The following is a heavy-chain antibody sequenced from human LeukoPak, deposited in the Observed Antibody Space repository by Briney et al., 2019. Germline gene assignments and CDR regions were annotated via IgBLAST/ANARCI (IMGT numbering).Heavy chain of an antibody. V-gene: IGHV5-51*01. CDR3: ARRHSYCTSSSCYLYLDT. Sequence: GESLKISCNGSGYSFATYWIAWVRQMPGKGLEWMGDIYPSDSDTKYSLYFQGQVTISADTSLSTAYLQWSSLQSSDSAIYFCARRHSYCTSSSCYLYLDTWGQGTLVTVSS. CDR2: IYPSDSDT. CDR1: GYSFATYW. J-gene: IGHJ4*02. D-gene: IGHD2-2*01.